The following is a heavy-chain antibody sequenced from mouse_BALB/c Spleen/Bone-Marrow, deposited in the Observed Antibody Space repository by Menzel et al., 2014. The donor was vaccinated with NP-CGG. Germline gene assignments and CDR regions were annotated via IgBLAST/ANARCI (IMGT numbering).Heavy chain of an antibody. CDR3: ARSGLYYGNYLYAMDY. D-gene: IGHD2-1*01. V-gene: IGHV1-18*01. CDR2: INPYNGGT. Sequence: EVQLVESGPELVKPGASVKISCKASGYSFTGYTMNWVKQSHGKNLEWIGLINPYNGGTNYNQKFKDKATLTVDKSSSTAYMKLLSLTSEDSAVYYCARSGLYYGNYLYAMDYWGQGTSVTVSS. J-gene: IGHJ4*01. CDR1: GYSFTGYT.